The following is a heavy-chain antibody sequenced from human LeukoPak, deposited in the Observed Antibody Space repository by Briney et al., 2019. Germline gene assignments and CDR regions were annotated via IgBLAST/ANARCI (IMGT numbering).Heavy chain of an antibody. Sequence: GGSLRLSCAASGFTFSSYSMNWVRQAPGKGLEWVSSISSSSYIYYADSVKGRFTISRDNAKNSLYLQMNSLRAEDTAVYYCARTGVSSSWYGDYWGQGTLVTVSS. D-gene: IGHD6-13*01. V-gene: IGHV3-21*01. CDR3: ARTGVSSSWYGDY. CDR2: ISSSSYI. CDR1: GFTFSSYS. J-gene: IGHJ4*02.